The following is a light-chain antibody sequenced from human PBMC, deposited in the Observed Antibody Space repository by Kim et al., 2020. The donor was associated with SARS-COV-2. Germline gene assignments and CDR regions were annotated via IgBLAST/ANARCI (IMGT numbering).Light chain of an antibody. V-gene: IGLV1-44*01. J-gene: IGLJ3*02. Sequence: QSVLTQPPSASGTPGQRVIISSSGSSFNIGRNPVSWYQQFPGTAPTLLCCGHNQRPSGVPDRFSGSMSGTSASLAISGLQSDDEADYYCSVWDDSLNGRVFGGGTQLTVL. CDR3: SVWDDSLNGRV. CDR2: GHN. CDR1: SFNIGRNP.